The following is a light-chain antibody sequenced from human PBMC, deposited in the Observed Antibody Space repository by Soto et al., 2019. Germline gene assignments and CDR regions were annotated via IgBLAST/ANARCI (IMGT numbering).Light chain of an antibody. CDR3: SSYTRSSPDV. CDR1: SSDVGTYNY. Sequence: QSALTQPASVSGSPGQSTTISCTGTSSDVGTYNYVSWYQQHPGKAPKLMIYDVSNRPSGVSNRFSGSKSGNTASLTISGLQAEDEADYYCSSYTRSSPDVFGPGTKLTVL. CDR2: DVS. V-gene: IGLV2-14*01. J-gene: IGLJ1*01.